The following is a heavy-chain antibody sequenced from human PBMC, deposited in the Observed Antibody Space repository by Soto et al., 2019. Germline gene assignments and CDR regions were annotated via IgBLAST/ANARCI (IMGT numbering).Heavy chain of an antibody. V-gene: IGHV1-18*01. J-gene: IGHJ6*02. Sequence: QAQLVQSGAEVKKPGASVNVSCKASGYDYVTYAITWVRQRPGQGLEWMGWISTLNGNTNYAQNFQGRVTLTTDTSTRMVHLKLRSLRSDDTAVNYCARSIQEWLTDYYGMNVWGQGTTVTVSS. CDR1: GYDYVTYA. D-gene: IGHD3-3*01. CDR2: ISTLNGNT. CDR3: ARSIQEWLTDYYGMNV.